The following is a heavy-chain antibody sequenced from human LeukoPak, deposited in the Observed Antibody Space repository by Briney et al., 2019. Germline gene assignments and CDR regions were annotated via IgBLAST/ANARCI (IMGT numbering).Heavy chain of an antibody. CDR2: IRYDGSNK. D-gene: IGHD3-10*01. J-gene: IGHJ4*02. CDR3: AREVVRGVITKHFDY. V-gene: IGHV3-30*02. Sequence: HPGGSLRLSCAASGFTFSSYGMHWVRQAPGKGLEWVAFIRYDGSNKYYADSVKGRFTISRDNSKNTLYLQMNSLRAEDTAVYYCAREVVRGVITKHFDYWGQGTLVTVSS. CDR1: GFTFSSYG.